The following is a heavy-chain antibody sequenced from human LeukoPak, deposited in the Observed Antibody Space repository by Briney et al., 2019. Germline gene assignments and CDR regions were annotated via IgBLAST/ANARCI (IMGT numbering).Heavy chain of an antibody. CDR3: ARDRVGSGWPRPWYFEF. V-gene: IGHV1-2*02. Sequence: ASVKVSCKPSGYTFTGYYLHWVRQAPGQALEWMGWMNPNTGATIYAQKFQGSVTMSRDTSISTAYMELTSLRSDDTAVYYCARDRVGSGWPRPWYFEFWGQGTLVAVSS. CDR1: GYTFTGYY. J-gene: IGHJ4*02. D-gene: IGHD6-19*01. CDR2: MNPNTGAT.